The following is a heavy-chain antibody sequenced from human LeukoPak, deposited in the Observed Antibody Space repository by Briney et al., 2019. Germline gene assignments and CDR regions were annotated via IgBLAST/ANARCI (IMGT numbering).Heavy chain of an antibody. Sequence: SETLSLTCTVSGGSISSYYWSWIRQPPGKGLEWIGYIYYSGSTNYDPSLKSRVTISVDTSKNQFSLRLTSVTAADTAVYYCARGSGYNDAFDIWGQGTMVTVSS. D-gene: IGHD3-22*01. V-gene: IGHV4-59*01. CDR1: GGSISSYY. CDR3: ARGSGYNDAFDI. J-gene: IGHJ3*02. CDR2: IYYSGST.